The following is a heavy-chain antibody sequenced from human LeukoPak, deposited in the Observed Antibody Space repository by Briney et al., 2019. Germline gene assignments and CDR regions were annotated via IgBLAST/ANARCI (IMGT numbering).Heavy chain of an antibody. Sequence: GGSLRLSCAASGFTFSIYAMSWVRQAPGKGLEWVSGISGSGDSTYYADSVKGRFTISRDNAKNSLYLQMNSLRAEDTAVYYCARDLRVLNYYDSSGRSDYWGQGTLVTVSS. D-gene: IGHD3-22*01. V-gene: IGHV3-23*01. CDR1: GFTFSIYA. J-gene: IGHJ4*02. CDR2: ISGSGDST. CDR3: ARDLRVLNYYDSSGRSDY.